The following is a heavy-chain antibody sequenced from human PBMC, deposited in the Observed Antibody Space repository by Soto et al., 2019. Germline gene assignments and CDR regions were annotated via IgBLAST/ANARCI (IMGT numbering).Heavy chain of an antibody. D-gene: IGHD2-21*02. V-gene: IGHV3-30*18. CDR1: GFTFSSYG. CDR3: ANAMVVVTPISRGRGFDK. CDR2: ISYDGSNK. Sequence: PGGSLRLSCAASGFTFSSYGMHWVRQAPGKGLEWVAVISYDGSNKYCADSVKGRFTISRDNSKNTLYLQMNSLRAEDTAVYYCANAMVVVTPISRGRGFDKWGQGTLVTVSS. J-gene: IGHJ3*02.